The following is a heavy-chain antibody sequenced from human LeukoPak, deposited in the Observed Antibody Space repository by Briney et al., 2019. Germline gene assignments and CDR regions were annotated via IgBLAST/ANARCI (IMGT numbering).Heavy chain of an antibody. D-gene: IGHD2-15*01. Sequence: PGGSLRLSCAASGFXFSSYSINWVRQAPGKGLEWVSVIYSGGSTNYAASVKGRCTISRDNSKNTLYLQMSSLRAEDTAVYYCARLYCSGGSGYAIDYWGQGTLVTVSS. CDR3: ARLYCSGGSGYAIDY. CDR1: GFXFSSYS. J-gene: IGHJ4*02. V-gene: IGHV3-66*04. CDR2: IYSGGST.